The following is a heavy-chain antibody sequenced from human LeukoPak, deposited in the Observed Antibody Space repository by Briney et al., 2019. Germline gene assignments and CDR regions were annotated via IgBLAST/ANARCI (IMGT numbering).Heavy chain of an antibody. CDR2: IKQDGSEK. Sequence: GGSVRLSCAASGFIFSSYWMSWVRQAPGKGLEGVGDIKQDGSEKYYVDSVKGRFTISRDNAKNSLYLQMNSLRAEDTAVYYCARDLCSWIQLCPLDYWGQGTLVTVSS. J-gene: IGHJ4*02. V-gene: IGHV3-7*01. CDR1: GFIFSSYW. CDR3: ARDLCSWIQLCPLDY. D-gene: IGHD5-18*01.